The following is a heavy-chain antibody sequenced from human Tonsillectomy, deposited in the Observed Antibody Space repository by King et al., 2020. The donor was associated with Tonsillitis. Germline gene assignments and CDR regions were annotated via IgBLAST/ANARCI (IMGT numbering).Heavy chain of an antibody. Sequence: VQLVESGGGLVQPGRSLRLSCAASGFTFDDYAMHWVRQAPGKGLEWVSGISWNSGSIGYAGSVKGRFTISRDNAKNSLYLQMNSLRAEDTALYYCAKQAGSSSWHQYNWFDPWGQGTLVTVSS. CDR1: GFTFDDYA. J-gene: IGHJ5*02. D-gene: IGHD6-13*01. CDR2: ISWNSGSI. CDR3: AKQAGSSSWHQYNWFDP. V-gene: IGHV3-9*01.